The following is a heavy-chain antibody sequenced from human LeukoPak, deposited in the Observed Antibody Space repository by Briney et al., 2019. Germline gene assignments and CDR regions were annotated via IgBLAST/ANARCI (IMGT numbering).Heavy chain of an antibody. CDR2: ISSSSYI. J-gene: IGHJ6*02. CDR3: ARVRIAAAGTFYYYGMDV. V-gene: IGHV3-21*01. CDR1: GFTFCSYS. D-gene: IGHD6-13*01. Sequence: GGSLRLSCAASGFTFCSYSMNWVRQAPGKGLEWVSSISSSSYIYYADSVKGRFTISRDNAKNSLYLQMNSLRAEDTAVYYRARVRIAAAGTFYYYGMDVWGQGTTVTVSS.